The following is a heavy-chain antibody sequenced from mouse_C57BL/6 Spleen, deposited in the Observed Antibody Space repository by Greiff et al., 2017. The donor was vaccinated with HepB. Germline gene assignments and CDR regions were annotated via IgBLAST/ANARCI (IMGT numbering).Heavy chain of an antibody. Sequence: QVQLQQSGAELVRPGPSVKVSCKASGYAFTNYLIEWVQQRPGQGLEWIGVINPGSGGTNYNEKFKGKATLTADKSSRTAYRQLSSLTSEDSAVYFCARDYVSSYDAMDYWGQGTSVTVSS. V-gene: IGHV1-54*01. J-gene: IGHJ4*01. D-gene: IGHD1-1*01. CDR2: INPGSGGT. CDR3: ARDYVSSYDAMDY. CDR1: GYAFTNYL.